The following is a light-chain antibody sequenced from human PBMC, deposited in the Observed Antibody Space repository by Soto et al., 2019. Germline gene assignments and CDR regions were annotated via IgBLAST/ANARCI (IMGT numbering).Light chain of an antibody. V-gene: IGKV3-20*01. CDR1: QSVSNNY. J-gene: IGKJ1*01. CDR2: GAS. Sequence: EIVLTQSPGTLSVSPGERATLXCRASQSVSNNYLAWYQQKPGQAPRLLIYGASNRATGIPDRFSGSGSGTDFTLTISRLEPEDFAVYYCQKYGSSGTFGQGTKVDIK. CDR3: QKYGSSGT.